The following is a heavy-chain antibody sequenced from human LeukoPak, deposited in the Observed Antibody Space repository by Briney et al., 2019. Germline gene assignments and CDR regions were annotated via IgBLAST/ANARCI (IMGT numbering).Heavy chain of an antibody. CDR3: AGLRIVGATWHAFDI. CDR1: GYTFTGYY. Sequence: ASVKVSCKASGYTFTGYYMHWVRQAPGQGLEWMGRINPNSGGTNYAQKFQGRVTMTRDTSISTAYMELSRLRSDDTAVYYCAGLRIVGATWHAFDIWGQGTMVTVSS. D-gene: IGHD1-26*01. V-gene: IGHV1-2*06. CDR2: INPNSGGT. J-gene: IGHJ3*02.